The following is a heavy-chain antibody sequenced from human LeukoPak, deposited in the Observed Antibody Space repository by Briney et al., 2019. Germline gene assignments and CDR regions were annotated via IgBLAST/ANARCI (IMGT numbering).Heavy chain of an antibody. D-gene: IGHD1/OR15-1a*01. CDR3: AREKAPENNYYYGMDV. CDR2: ISYSGNT. V-gene: IGHV4-30-4*01. J-gene: IGHJ6*02. CDR1: GGSIGSGDYH. Sequence: SETLSLTCTISGGSIGSGDYHWNWIRQPPGRGLEWIGYISYSGNTYYNPSLKSRVTISVDTSKSQISLKLSSVTAADTAVYYCAREKAPENNYYYGMDVWGQGTTVTVSS.